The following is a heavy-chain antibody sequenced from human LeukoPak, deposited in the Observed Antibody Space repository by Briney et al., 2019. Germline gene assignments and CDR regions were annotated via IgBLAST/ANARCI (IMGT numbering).Heavy chain of an antibody. J-gene: IGHJ5*02. D-gene: IGHD3-22*01. CDR1: GFTFCDYY. CDR3: ARDERITMIGSFDP. V-gene: IGHV3-11*01. Sequence: GGSLRLSCAASGFTFCDYYMSWVRQAPAEGGGWVSYISTRGSNIYYGDSVKGRFTIYRENANNSLYLQMNSLRAEDTAVYYCARDERITMIGSFDPWGQGTLVTVSS. CDR2: ISTRGSNI.